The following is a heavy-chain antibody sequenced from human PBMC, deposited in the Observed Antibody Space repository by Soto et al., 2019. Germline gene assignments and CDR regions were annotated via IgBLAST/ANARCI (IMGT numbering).Heavy chain of an antibody. CDR3: ARDVRIAAADTSTYYYYGLDV. Sequence: EVQLVESGGGLVQPGGSLRLSCEVSGFTFSSYWMSWVRQAPGKGLEWVANIKQDGSEKYYVDSVKGRFTISRDNAKNSLYLQMNSLRAEDTAVYYCARDVRIAAADTSTYYYYGLDVWGQGTTVTVSS. J-gene: IGHJ6*02. CDR2: IKQDGSEK. V-gene: IGHV3-7*03. D-gene: IGHD6-13*01. CDR1: GFTFSSYW.